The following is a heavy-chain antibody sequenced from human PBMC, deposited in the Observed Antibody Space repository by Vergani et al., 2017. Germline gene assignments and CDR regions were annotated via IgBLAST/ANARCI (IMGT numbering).Heavy chain of an antibody. D-gene: IGHD2-2*01. CDR2: ISADNGNT. CDR3: TADPDSVVVPAAPYYYYFYCMDV. J-gene: IGHJ6*02. V-gene: IGHV1-18*04. CDR1: GYTFTSYG. Sequence: QVQLVQSGAEVKKPGASVKVSCKASGYTFTSYGISWVRQAPGQGLEWMGWISADNGNTNYAQKLQGRVTMTTDTSTSTAYMELRGLRSDDTAVYYCTADPDSVVVPAAPYYYYFYCMDVWGQGTTVTVSS.